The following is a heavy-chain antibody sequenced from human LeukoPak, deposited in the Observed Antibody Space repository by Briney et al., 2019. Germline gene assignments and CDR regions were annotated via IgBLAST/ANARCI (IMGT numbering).Heavy chain of an antibody. CDR2: IYYSGIT. V-gene: IGHV4-59*08. CDR1: GGSISGYY. J-gene: IGHJ4*01. Sequence: PSETLSLTCTVSGGSISGYYWSWLPRPPGKGVEEMGYIYYSGITNYNPSLKSRVTISVDTSKNQFSLKVSSVTAADTAVYYCARHAFSSGWFHYWGQGTLVAVSS. CDR3: ARHAFSSGWFHY. D-gene: IGHD6-19*01.